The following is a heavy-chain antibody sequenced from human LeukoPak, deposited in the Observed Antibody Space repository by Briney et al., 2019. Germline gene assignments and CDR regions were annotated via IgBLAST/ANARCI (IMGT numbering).Heavy chain of an antibody. J-gene: IGHJ3*01. CDR2: IYYSGST. Sequence: SETLSLTCTVSGGSISSSSYYWGWIRQPPGKGLEWIGSIYYSGSTYYNPSLKSRVTISVDTSKNQFSLKLSSVTAADTAVYYCATYPGTTYLWGQGTMVTVSS. D-gene: IGHD4-11*01. CDR1: GGSISSSSYY. V-gene: IGHV4-39*01. CDR3: ATYPGTTYL.